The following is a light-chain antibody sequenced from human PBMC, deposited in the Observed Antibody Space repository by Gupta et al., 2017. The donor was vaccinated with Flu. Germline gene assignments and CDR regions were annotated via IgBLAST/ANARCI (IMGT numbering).Light chain of an antibody. V-gene: IGLV8-61*01. CDR1: SGSFSSSHH. CDR2: STN. J-gene: IGLJ3*02. CDR3: VLYLGNDNYL. Sequence: TVTLTCVLSSGSFSSSHHPSWYQQIPGRPPRTLIYSTNIRSFGVPYRFSGSILGNRAALTITGAQADDESDYYCVLYLGNDNYLFGGGTRLTVL.